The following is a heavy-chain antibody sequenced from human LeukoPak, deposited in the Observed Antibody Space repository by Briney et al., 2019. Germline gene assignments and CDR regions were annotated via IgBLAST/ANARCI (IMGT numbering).Heavy chain of an antibody. V-gene: IGHV3-9*01. CDR2: ISWNSGSI. D-gene: IGHD3-10*01. Sequence: GGSLRLSCAASGFTFSSYAMSWVRQAPGKGLEWVSGISWNSGSIGYADSVKGRFTISRDNAKNSLYLQMNSLRAEDTALYYCAKDKGSGSYYFDYWGQGTLVTVSS. CDR1: GFTFSSYA. J-gene: IGHJ4*02. CDR3: AKDKGSGSYYFDY.